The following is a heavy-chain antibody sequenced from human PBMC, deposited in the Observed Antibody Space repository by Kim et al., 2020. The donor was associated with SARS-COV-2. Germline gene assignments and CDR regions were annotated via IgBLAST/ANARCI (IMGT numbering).Heavy chain of an antibody. D-gene: IGHD2-8*01. CDR3: ARSSNGVVRGGSVVHYG. Sequence: ASVKVSCKASGYTFSSYGISWVRQAPGQGLEWMGWINPNNGNTKYAQKLQGRVTMTTDTSISTAYMELRSLRSEDTAVYYCARSSNGVVRGGSVVHYG. V-gene: IGHV1-18*01. CDR2: INPNNGNT. J-gene: IGHJ6*01. CDR1: GYTFSSYG.